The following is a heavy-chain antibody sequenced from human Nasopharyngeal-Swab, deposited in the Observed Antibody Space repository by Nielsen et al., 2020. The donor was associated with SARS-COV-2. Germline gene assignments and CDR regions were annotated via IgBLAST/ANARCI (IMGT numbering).Heavy chain of an antibody. CDR2: INPNSGGP. J-gene: IGHJ3*02. V-gene: IGHV1-2*04. CDR1: GYTFTGYY. CDR3: AREVFHYGGNSAGDACDI. D-gene: IGHD4-23*01. Sequence: GESLKVSCKASGYTFTGYYMPWVLQAPGQGLEWMGWINPNSGGPNYAQKFQGWVTMTRDTSISTAYMELSRLKSDDTAVYYCAREVFHYGGNSAGDACDIWGQGTMVTVSS.